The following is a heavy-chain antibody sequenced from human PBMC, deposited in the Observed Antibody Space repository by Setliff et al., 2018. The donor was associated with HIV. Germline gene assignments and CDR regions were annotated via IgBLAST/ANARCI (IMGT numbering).Heavy chain of an antibody. D-gene: IGHD2-15*01. CDR3: ARARGGCSGGSCPAHHYYYYMDV. CDR2: FYYNGDS. CDR1: GGSISSSSYY. J-gene: IGHJ6*03. V-gene: IGHV4-39*01. Sequence: SETLSLTCTVSGGSISSSSYYWGWVRQPPGKGLEWIGTFYYNGDSRYNPSLKSRVTISVDTSKNQFSLNLNSVTAADTAVYYCARARGGCSGGSCPAHHYYYYMDVWGKGTTVTVSS.